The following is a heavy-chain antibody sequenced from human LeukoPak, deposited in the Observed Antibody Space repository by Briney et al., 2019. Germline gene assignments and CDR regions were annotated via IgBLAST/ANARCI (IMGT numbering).Heavy chain of an antibody. Sequence: PGESLKISCKGSGYSFTSYWIGWVRQMPGKGLEWMGIIYPGDSDTRYSPSFQGQVTISADKSISTAYLQWSSLKASDTAMYYCARHKYQLPSPWYFDLWGRGTLVTVSS. CDR1: GYSFTSYW. CDR3: ARHKYQLPSPWYFDL. V-gene: IGHV5-51*01. J-gene: IGHJ2*01. D-gene: IGHD2-2*01. CDR2: IYPGDSDT.